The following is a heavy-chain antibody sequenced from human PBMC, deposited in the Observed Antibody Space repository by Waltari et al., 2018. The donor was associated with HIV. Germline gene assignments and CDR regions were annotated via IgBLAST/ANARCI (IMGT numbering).Heavy chain of an antibody. Sequence: QVHLPESRPRLVQPAATLSRTCSVSGGSFLSYHWTWIRQPPGKGLEWIGYISYTGGTNCNPSRRSRVTISVDTSKNQFSLRLRSVTAADTAVYYCARGLFGVGSNWFDPWGQGILVTVSS. CDR1: GGSFLSYH. D-gene: IGHD3-3*01. CDR2: ISYTGGT. J-gene: IGHJ5*02. CDR3: ARGLFGVGSNWFDP. V-gene: IGHV4-59*01.